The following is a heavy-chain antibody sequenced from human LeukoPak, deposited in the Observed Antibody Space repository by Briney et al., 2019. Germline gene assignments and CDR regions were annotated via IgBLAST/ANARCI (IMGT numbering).Heavy chain of an antibody. CDR1: GGSISSSSYY. J-gene: IGHJ4*02. CDR3: ARDSDSGTYY. Sequence: SETLSLTCTVSGGSISSSSYYWGWIRQPPGKGLEWIGSIYYSGSTYYNPSLKSRVTISVDPSKNQFSLHLTSVTAADTAVYYCARDSDSGTYYWGQGTLVTVSS. D-gene: IGHD2-2*01. V-gene: IGHV4-39*07. CDR2: IYYSGST.